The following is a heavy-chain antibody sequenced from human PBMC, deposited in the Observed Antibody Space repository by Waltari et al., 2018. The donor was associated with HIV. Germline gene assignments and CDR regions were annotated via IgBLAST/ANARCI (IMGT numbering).Heavy chain of an antibody. CDR1: GHTLSEMS. CDR3: AAHLEAVPEAVSEYFEF. V-gene: IGHV1-24*01. J-gene: IGHJ4*02. CDR2: FDREGNEA. Sequence: QVQLEQSGAEVKTPGASVKVSCKVSGHTLSEMSMHWVRQAPGKGLEWMGYFDREGNEASDAAKFQGRVTRTQDASADTAYMELSSLRSEDTAVYFCAAHLEAVPEAVSEYFEFWGQGALVIVSS. D-gene: IGHD6-13*01.